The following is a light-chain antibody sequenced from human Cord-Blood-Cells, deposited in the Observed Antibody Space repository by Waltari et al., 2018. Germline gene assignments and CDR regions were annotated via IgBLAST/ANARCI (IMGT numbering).Light chain of an antibody. J-gene: IGLJ3*02. V-gene: IGLV2-11*01. CDR2: DVS. CDR1: SSDVGGYNY. CDR3: CSYAGSYTPCV. Sequence: QSALTQPRSVSGSPGQSVTISCTGTSSDVGGYNYVSWYQQHPGKAPKLMIYDVSKRPSGVPGRFSGSKSGNTASLTISGRQAEDEADYYCCSYAGSYTPCVFGGGTKQTVL.